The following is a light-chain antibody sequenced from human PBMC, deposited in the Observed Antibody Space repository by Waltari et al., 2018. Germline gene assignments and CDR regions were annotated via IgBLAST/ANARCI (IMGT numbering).Light chain of an antibody. V-gene: IGKV3-20*01. CDR1: QRVSSSY. J-gene: IGKJ2*01. CDR2: GGA. Sequence: EIVLTQSPGTLSLSPGERATLPCRASQRVSSSYLSWYQQKPGQAPRLVSYGGASRATGIPDRFGGSGSGTDVTLTISRMEPEDFAVYYCQQYGSPMDTFGQGTKLEIK. CDR3: QQYGSPMDT.